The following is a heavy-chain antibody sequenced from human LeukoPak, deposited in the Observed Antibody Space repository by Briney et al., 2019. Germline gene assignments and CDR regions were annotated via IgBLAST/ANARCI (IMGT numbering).Heavy chain of an antibody. J-gene: IGHJ4*02. D-gene: IGHD2-2*01. CDR1: GFTFSSYE. Sequence: PGGSLRLSCAASGFTFSSYEMNWVRQAPGKGLEWVSYISSSGSTIYYADSVKGRFTISRDNAKNSLYLQMNSLRAEDTAVYYCARGARRYCSSTSCRPPFDYRGQGTLVTVSS. CDR2: ISSSGSTI. CDR3: ARGARRYCSSTSCRPPFDY. V-gene: IGHV3-48*03.